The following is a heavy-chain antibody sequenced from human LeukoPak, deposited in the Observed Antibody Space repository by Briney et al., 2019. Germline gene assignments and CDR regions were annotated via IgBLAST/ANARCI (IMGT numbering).Heavy chain of an antibody. J-gene: IGHJ4*02. Sequence: GGSLRLSCVASGFTFWNNHMSWVRQAPGKGLEWVAIISYDGRDKDYIGSVQGRFTISRDNSKSTLYLQMNSLRAEDTAVYYCARDPDTTGWYRFDSWGQGAQVIVSS. D-gene: IGHD6-19*01. CDR1: GFTFWNNH. CDR3: ARDPDTTGWYRFDS. CDR2: ISYDGRDK. V-gene: IGHV3-30*03.